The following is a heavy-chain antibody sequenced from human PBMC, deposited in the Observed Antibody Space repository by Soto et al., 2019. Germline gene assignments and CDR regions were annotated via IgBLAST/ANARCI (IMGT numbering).Heavy chain of an antibody. V-gene: IGHV3-23*01. CDR1: GFIFRDYA. D-gene: IGHD3-3*01. CDR2: IRGSADST. CDR3: AKDWTHLDI. J-gene: IGHJ5*02. Sequence: EVQLLESGGNLVPPGGSLRLSCAASGFIFRDYAMNWVRQAPGKGLVWVSLIRGSADSTYYAGSVRGRFTISRDDSKSTLYLQMDSLSAEDTAIYYCAKDWTHLDIWGQGTLVTVSS.